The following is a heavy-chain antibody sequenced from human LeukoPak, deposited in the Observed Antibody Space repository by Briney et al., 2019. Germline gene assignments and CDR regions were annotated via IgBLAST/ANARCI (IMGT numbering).Heavy chain of an antibody. CDR1: GYSFTNFD. J-gene: IGHJ6*03. D-gene: IGHD6-19*01. CDR2: MNPNSGNK. Sequence: VASVTVSCKASGYSFTNFDINWVRQATGQGLEWMGWMNPNSGNKGNAQKFQGRVTMTMNTSITTAYMELSSLRSEDTAVYYCARGPQWRGDYYYMDVWGRGTTVTVSS. CDR3: ARGPQWRGDYYYMDV. V-gene: IGHV1-8*01.